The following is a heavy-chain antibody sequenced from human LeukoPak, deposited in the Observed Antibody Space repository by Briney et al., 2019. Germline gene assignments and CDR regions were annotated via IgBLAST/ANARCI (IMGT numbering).Heavy chain of an antibody. Sequence: GGSLRLSCAASGFTVSNNYVTWVRQAPGKGLEWVAVVYSAGSTYYADSVKGRFTISRDNTKNTVYLQTNSLRAEDTAVYYCARWFANSFDYWGQGSLVTVSS. CDR3: ARWFANSFDY. CDR2: VYSAGST. V-gene: IGHV3-53*01. J-gene: IGHJ4*02. D-gene: IGHD3-10*01. CDR1: GFTVSNNY.